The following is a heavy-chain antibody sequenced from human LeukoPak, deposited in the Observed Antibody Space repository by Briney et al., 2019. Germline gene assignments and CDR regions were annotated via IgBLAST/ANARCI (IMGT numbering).Heavy chain of an antibody. CDR1: GFTVSSTY. Sequence: GGSLRLSCAASGFTVSSTYMSWVRQAPGKGLEWVSIIYSGGSTYHADSVKGRFTISRDISKNTLYLQMNSLRAEDTAVYYCAGHQRDSSAYYYMAYWGQGTLVTVSS. CDR3: AGHQRDSSAYYYMAY. D-gene: IGHD3-22*01. J-gene: IGHJ4*02. V-gene: IGHV3-53*01. CDR2: IYSGGST.